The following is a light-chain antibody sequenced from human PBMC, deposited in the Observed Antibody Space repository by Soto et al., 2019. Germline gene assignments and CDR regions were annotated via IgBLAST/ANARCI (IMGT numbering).Light chain of an antibody. V-gene: IGKV3D-15*01. CDR3: QQYNNWPIT. J-gene: IGKJ5*01. CDR2: GAS. CDR1: QSVNSN. Sequence: EIVMTQSPATLSLSPGERATLSCRASQSVNSNLAWYQQKAGQAPRLLIYGASSRATGIPDRFSGSGSGTEFTLTISSLQSEDFAVYYCQQYNNWPITFGQGTRLEIK.